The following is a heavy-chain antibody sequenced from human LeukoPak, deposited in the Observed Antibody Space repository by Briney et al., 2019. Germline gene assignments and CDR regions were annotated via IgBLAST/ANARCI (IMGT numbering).Heavy chain of an antibody. D-gene: IGHD5-18*01. CDR1: GFTFSSYA. V-gene: IGHV3-64*01. J-gene: IGHJ4*02. Sequence: PGGSLRLSCAASGFTFSSYAMHWVRQAPGKGVEYVSAISSNGGSTYYAHSVKGRFTISRDNSKNTLYLQMGSLRAEDMAVYYCARHPYVDTAMVPLDYWGRGTLVTVSS. CDR2: ISSNGGST. CDR3: ARHPYVDTAMVPLDY.